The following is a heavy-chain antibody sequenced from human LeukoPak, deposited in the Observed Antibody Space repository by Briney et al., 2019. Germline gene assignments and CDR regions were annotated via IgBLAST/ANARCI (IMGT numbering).Heavy chain of an antibody. CDR1: GGSISSGSYY. J-gene: IGHJ4*02. CDR3: ARGLWFGELSDPPDY. V-gene: IGHV4-61*02. CDR2: IYTSGST. Sequence: SQTLSLTCTVSGGSISSGSYYWSWIRQPAGKGLEWIGRIYTSGSTNYNPSLKSRVTISVDTSKNQFSLKLSSVTAADTAVYYCARGLWFGELSDPPDYWGQGTLVTVSP. D-gene: IGHD3-10*01.